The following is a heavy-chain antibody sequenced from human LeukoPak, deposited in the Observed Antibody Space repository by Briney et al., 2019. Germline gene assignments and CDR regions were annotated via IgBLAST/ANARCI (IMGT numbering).Heavy chain of an antibody. Sequence: GGSLRLSCAASGFIFSTASLHWVRQAPGRGLEWVSAFDTGFGTYYPDSLKGRFSISRDNSKNTLFLQMNSLRAEDTAVYYCARSSGWWSLDYWGQGTLVTVSS. V-gene: IGHV3-23*01. D-gene: IGHD6-19*01. CDR1: GFIFSTAS. J-gene: IGHJ4*02. CDR2: FDTGFGT. CDR3: ARSSGWWSLDY.